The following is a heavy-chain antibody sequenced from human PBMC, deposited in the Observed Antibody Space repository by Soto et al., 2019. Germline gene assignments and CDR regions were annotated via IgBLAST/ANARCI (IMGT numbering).Heavy chain of an antibody. CDR3: ARVVPDCSSTSCPYTGMDV. V-gene: IGHV1-69*01. Sequence: QVQLVQSGAEVKKPGSSVKVSCKASGGTFSSYAISWVRQAPGQGLEWMGGIIPIFGTANYAQKFQGRVTITADESTSTAYMELSSLRSEDTAVSYCARVVPDCSSTSCPYTGMDVWGQGTTVTVSS. J-gene: IGHJ6*02. CDR2: IIPIFGTA. CDR1: GGTFSSYA. D-gene: IGHD2-2*01.